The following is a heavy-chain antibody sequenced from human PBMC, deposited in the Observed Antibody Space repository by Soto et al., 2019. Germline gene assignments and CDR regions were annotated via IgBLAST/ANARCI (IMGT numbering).Heavy chain of an antibody. J-gene: IGHJ6*02. Sequence: SETLSLTCAVYGGSFSGYYWSWIRQPPGKGLKWIGEINHSGSTNYNPSLKSRVTISVDTSKNQFSLKLSSVTAADTAVYYCARGLEGRYSSSWYFFYYGMDVWGQGTTVTVSS. D-gene: IGHD6-13*01. CDR2: INHSGST. CDR1: GGSFSGYY. CDR3: ARGLEGRYSSSWYFFYYGMDV. V-gene: IGHV4-34*01.